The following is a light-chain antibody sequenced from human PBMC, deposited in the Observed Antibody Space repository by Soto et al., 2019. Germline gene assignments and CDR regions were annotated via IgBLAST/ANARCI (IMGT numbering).Light chain of an antibody. CDR1: SSDVGGYNY. J-gene: IGLJ1*01. V-gene: IGLV2-11*01. CDR2: DVS. Sequence: QSVLTQPRSVSGSPGQSVTIFCTGTSSDVGGYNYVSWYQQPPGKAPKLMIYDVSKRPSGVPDRFSGSKSGNTASLTISGLQAEDEADYYCCSYAGSYTYVFGTGTKVTVL. CDR3: CSYAGSYTYV.